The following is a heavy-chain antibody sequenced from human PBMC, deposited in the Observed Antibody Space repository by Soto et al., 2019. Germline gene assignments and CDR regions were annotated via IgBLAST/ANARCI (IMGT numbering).Heavy chain of an antibody. J-gene: IGHJ4*02. CDR3: ARESSIGSYYFDY. V-gene: IGHV4-31*03. Sequence: QVQLQESGPRLVKPSQTLSLTCSVSGGSISSGDYSWNWIRQHPGKGLEWIGYMDHTGNSYYNPSLKSRITMSVDTSENDFSLKLRSVTAADTAVYYCARESSIGSYYFDYWGQGTLVTVSS. CDR2: MDHTGNS. D-gene: IGHD3-22*01. CDR1: GGSISSGDYS.